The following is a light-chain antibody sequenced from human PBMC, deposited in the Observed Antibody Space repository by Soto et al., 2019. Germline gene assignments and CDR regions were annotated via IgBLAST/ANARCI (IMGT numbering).Light chain of an antibody. CDR3: QQVNTYPHT. V-gene: IGKV1-13*02. Sequence: AIQLTQSPSSLSASLGDRVTITCRASQDISSSLAWYQQKPGKAPKLLIYAASILESGVPSSFSGSGSGTDFTLAISSLQPEDFATYYCQQVNTYPHTFGQGTKVDIK. J-gene: IGKJ2*01. CDR2: AAS. CDR1: QDISSS.